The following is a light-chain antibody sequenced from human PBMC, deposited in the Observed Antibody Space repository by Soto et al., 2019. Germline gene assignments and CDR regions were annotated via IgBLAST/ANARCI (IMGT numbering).Light chain of an antibody. CDR3: QQYFNWPLTWT. J-gene: IGKJ1*01. CDR1: QSIRTN. CDR2: GAS. Sequence: EIELTQSPATLSVSAGGTVTLSCRASQSIRTNVAWYQQIPGQAPRLFVYGASTRATGVPARFSGSGSGIEFTLTISSLQSEDSAFYYCQQYFNWPLTWTFGPGTKVQIK. V-gene: IGKV3-15*01.